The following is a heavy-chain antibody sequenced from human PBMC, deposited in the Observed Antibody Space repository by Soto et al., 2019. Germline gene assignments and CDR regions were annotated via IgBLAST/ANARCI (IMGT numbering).Heavy chain of an antibody. V-gene: IGHV3-30-3*01. CDR3: ARGTPTYSSSYDY. CDR1: GFTFSSYA. D-gene: IGHD6-6*01. J-gene: IGHJ4*02. CDR2: ISYDGSNK. Sequence: PGGSLRLSCAASGFTFSSYAMHWVRQAPGKGLEWVAVISYDGSNKYYADSVKGRFTISRDNSKNTLYLQMNSLRAEDTAVYYCARGTPTYSSSYDYWGQGTLVTVSS.